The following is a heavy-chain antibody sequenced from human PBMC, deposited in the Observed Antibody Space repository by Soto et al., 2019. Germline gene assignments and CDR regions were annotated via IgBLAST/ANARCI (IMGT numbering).Heavy chain of an antibody. D-gene: IGHD6-13*01. V-gene: IGHV1-2*04. Sequence: ASVKVSCKASGYTFTGYYMHWVRQAPGQGLEWMGWINPNSGGTNYAQKFQGWVTMTRDTSISTAYMELSRLRSDDTAVYYCARDRTHLPLYSSSGMDVWGQGTSVTGSS. CDR1: GYTFTGYY. J-gene: IGHJ6*02. CDR2: INPNSGGT. CDR3: ARDRTHLPLYSSSGMDV.